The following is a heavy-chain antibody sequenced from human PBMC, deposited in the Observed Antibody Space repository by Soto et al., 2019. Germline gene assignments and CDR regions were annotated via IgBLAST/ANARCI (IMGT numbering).Heavy chain of an antibody. D-gene: IGHD2-2*01. Sequence: ASVKVSCKASGYTFTSYGISWVRQVPGQGLEWMGWISAYNGNTNYAQKLQGRVTMTTDTSTSTAYMELRSLRSDDTAVYYCARDRCSSTSCSAYYYYYYGMDVWGQGTTVTVSS. CDR3: ARDRCSSTSCSAYYYYYYGMDV. CDR1: GYTFTSYG. J-gene: IGHJ6*02. V-gene: IGHV1-18*04. CDR2: ISAYNGNT.